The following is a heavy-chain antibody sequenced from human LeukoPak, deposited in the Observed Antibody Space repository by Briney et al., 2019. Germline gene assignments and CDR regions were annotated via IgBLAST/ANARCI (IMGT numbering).Heavy chain of an antibody. CDR3: ARAPPPYSSGWFQYYFDY. V-gene: IGHV3-48*01. D-gene: IGHD6-19*01. CDR1: GFTFSSYS. Sequence: GGSLRLSCAASGFTFSSYSMNWVRQAPGKGLEWVSYISISSSTIYYADSAKGRFTISRDNAKNSLYLQMNSLRAEDTAVYYCARAPPPYSSGWFQYYFDYWGQGTLVTVSS. CDR2: ISISSSTI. J-gene: IGHJ4*02.